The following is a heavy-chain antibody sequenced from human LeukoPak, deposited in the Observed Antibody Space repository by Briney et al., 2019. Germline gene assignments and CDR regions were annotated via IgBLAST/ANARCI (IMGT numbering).Heavy chain of an antibody. CDR3: ASGGRGYSYGFFDY. D-gene: IGHD5-18*01. J-gene: IGHJ4*02. V-gene: IGHV3-48*02. CDR1: GFTFSSYS. Sequence: PGGSLRLSCEASGFTFSSYSMNWVRQAPGKGLEWVSYISSSSSTIYYADSVKGRFTISRDNAKNSLYLQMNSLRDEDTAVYYCASGGRGYSYGFFDYWGQGTLVTVSS. CDR2: ISSSSSTI.